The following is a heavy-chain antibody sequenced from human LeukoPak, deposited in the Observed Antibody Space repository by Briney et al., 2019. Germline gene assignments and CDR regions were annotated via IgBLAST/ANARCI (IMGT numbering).Heavy chain of an antibody. CDR2: INQDGSAT. CDR3: AIAAGWEQAY. D-gene: IGHD1-26*01. V-gene: IGHV3-7*01. J-gene: IGHJ4*02. CDR1: GFTFSTYW. Sequence: GGSLRLSCAASGFTFSTYWMSWVRQAPGKGLEWVANINQDGSATNYVVSAKGRFIVSRDYAKNSVFLQMSSLRAEDTAVYYCAIAAGWEQAYWGQGTLVTVSS.